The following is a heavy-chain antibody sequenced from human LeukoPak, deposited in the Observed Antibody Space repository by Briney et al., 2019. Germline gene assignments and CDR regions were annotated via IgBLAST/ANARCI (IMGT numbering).Heavy chain of an antibody. CDR3: TRDITDSSGITWFEP. CDR1: GFTFSSYG. V-gene: IGHV3-33*01. J-gene: IGHJ5*02. Sequence: GGSLRLSCAASGFTFSSYGMHWVRQAPGKGLEWVAVISHDVIFKYYADSVKGRFTISRDNSKNTMFLQMNSLRAEDTAVYYCTRDITDSSGITWFEPWGPGTLVTVSS. CDR2: ISHDVIFK. D-gene: IGHD3-22*01.